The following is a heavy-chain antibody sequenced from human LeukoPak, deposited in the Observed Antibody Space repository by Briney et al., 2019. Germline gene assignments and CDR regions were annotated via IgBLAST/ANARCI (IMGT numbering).Heavy chain of an antibody. CDR3: ARGRQWDEQKGIFDY. Sequence: SVKVSCKASGGTFSSYAVSWVRQAPGQGLEWMGGIIPIFGTANYAQKFQGRVTITADESTSTAYMELSSLRSEDTAVYYCARGRQWDEQKGIFDYWGQGTLVTVSS. D-gene: IGHD1-26*01. J-gene: IGHJ4*02. CDR1: GGTFSSYA. CDR2: IIPIFGTA. V-gene: IGHV1-69*13.